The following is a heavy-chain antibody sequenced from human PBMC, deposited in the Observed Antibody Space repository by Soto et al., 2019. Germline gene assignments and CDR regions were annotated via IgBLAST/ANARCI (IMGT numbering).Heavy chain of an antibody. CDR3: ARDRFYAGGGYYFDY. CDR1: GASVSSGGYY. Sequence: QVRLQEAGPGLLKPSQTLSLTCTVSGASVSSGGYYWSWIRPHPGKGLEWIGSIYYSGSTDYNPSLKRRVTISVDTSKNQFSLKLTSVTAADTAVYYCARDRFYAGGGYYFDYGGRGTLVTVSS. D-gene: IGHD3-22*01. J-gene: IGHJ4*02. V-gene: IGHV4-31*03. CDR2: IYYSGST.